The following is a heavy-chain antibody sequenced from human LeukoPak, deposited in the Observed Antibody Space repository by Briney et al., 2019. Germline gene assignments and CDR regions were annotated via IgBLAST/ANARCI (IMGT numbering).Heavy chain of an antibody. Sequence: SETLSLTCTVSGGSISSYYWSWIRQPPGKGLEWIGYIYYSGSTNYNPSLKSRVTISVGTSKNQFSLKLSSVSAADTAVYYCARGITIFGVVIPNRCDFWGQGTLVTVSS. CDR2: IYYSGST. D-gene: IGHD3-3*01. CDR1: GGSISSYY. J-gene: IGHJ4*02. CDR3: ARGITIFGVVIPNRCDF. V-gene: IGHV4-59*01.